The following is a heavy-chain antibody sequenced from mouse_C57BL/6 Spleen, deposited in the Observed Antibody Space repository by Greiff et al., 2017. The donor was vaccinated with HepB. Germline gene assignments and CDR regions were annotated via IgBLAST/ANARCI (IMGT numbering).Heavy chain of an antibody. CDR1: GFTFSSYA. CDR2: ISDGGSYT. J-gene: IGHJ2*01. CDR3: ARDYDYVGGDFDY. V-gene: IGHV5-4*01. D-gene: IGHD2-4*01. Sequence: EVQVVESGGGLVKPGGSLKLSCAASGFTFSSYAMSWVRQTPEKRLEWVATISDGGSYTYYPDNVKGRFTFSRDNTKNNLYLQMSHLKSEDTAMYYCARDYDYVGGDFDYWGQGTTLTVSS.